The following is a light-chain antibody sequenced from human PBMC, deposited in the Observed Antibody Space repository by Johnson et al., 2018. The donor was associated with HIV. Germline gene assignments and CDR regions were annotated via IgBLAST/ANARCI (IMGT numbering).Light chain of an antibody. Sequence: SFFPPPPSFSSSPFPPFPLSFSFLLSPLFPPSFSCYHQLPLTSPKLLISYNNKRPSGIPDRFSGSKSGTSATLGLIGLQTGDEADYYCGTWDSSLKVFGTGTKAPVL. CDR2: YNN. V-gene: IGLV1-51*01. J-gene: IGLJ1*01. CDR1: LSPLFPPS. CDR3: GTWDSSLKV.